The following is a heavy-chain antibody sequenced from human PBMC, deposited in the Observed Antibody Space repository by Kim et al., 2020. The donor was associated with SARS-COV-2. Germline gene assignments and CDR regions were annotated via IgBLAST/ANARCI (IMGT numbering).Heavy chain of an antibody. Sequence: GGSLRLSCAASGFTFSSYAMHWVRQAPGKGLEWVAVISYDGSNKYYTDSVKGRFTISRDNSKNTLYLQMNSLRADDTAVYFCATEGTLRAFGIWCDGTM. V-gene: IGHV3-30*04. J-gene: IGHJ3*02. CDR3: ATEGTLRAFGI. CDR1: GFTFSSYA. CDR2: ISYDGSNK.